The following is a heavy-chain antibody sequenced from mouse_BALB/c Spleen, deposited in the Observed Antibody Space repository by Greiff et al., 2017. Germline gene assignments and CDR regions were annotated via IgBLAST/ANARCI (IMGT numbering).Heavy chain of an antibody. V-gene: IGHV2-9*02. CDR2: IWAGGST. J-gene: IGHJ3*01. Sequence: VQVVESGPGLVAPSQSLSITCTVSGFSLTSYGVHWVRQPPGKGLEWLGVIWAGGSTNYNSALMSRLSISKDNSKSQVFLKMNSLQTDDTAMYYCARDNMTPFAYWGQGTLVTVSA. CDR3: ARDNMTPFAY. D-gene: IGHD2-3*01. CDR1: GFSLTSYG.